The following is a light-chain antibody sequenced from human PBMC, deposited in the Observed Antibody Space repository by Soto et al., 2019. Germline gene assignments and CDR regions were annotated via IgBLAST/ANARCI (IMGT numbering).Light chain of an antibody. CDR3: SSYTSSSTVV. V-gene: IGLV2-14*01. CDR1: SSDVGGYNY. Sequence: QSVLTQPASVSGSPGQSITISCTGTSSDVGGYNYVSWYPQHPGKAPKLMIYDVSNRPSGVSNRFSGSKSGNTASLTIAGLQDEDEADYYCSSYTSSSTVVFGGGTKLTVL. J-gene: IGLJ2*01. CDR2: DVS.